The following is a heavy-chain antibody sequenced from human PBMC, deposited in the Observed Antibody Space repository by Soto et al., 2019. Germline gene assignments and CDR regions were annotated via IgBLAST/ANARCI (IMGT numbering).Heavy chain of an antibody. V-gene: IGHV3-23*01. CDR2: LSGSGTST. D-gene: IGHD6-19*01. Sequence: PWGSLRLSCAASGFGFFNYAINFCRQSPWKGLEWVSGLSGSGTSTYYADSVKGRFTISRDNSRDTLFLQMNSLTADDTAVYYCAKATTNGGWFNPFDSWGQGALVTVSS. CDR3: AKATTNGGWFNPFDS. J-gene: IGHJ4*02. CDR1: GFGFFNYA.